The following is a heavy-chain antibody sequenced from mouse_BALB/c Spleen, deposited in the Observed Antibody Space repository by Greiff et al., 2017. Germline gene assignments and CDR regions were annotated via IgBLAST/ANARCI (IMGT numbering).Heavy chain of an antibody. V-gene: IGHV1-18*01. CDR2: INPNNGGT. CDR3: ARLRGYDDWFAY. J-gene: IGHJ3*01. D-gene: IGHD2-2*01. Sequence: EVQLQQSGPELVKPGASVKIPCKASGYTFTDYNMDWVKQSHGKSLEWIGDINPNNGGTIYNQKFKGKATLTVDKSSSTAYMELRSLTSEDTAVYYCARLRGYDDWFAYWGQGTLVTVSA. CDR1: GYTFTDYN.